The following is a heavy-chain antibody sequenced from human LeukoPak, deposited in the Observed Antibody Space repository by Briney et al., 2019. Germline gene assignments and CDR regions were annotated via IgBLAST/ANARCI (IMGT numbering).Heavy chain of an antibody. D-gene: IGHD5-18*01. J-gene: IGHJ4*02. Sequence: KPSETLSLTCTVSGGSISSYYWSWIRQPPGKGLEWIGYIYYSGSTNYNPSLKSRVTISEDTSKNQFSLKLSSVTAADTAVYYCARGRYSYGSQDYWGQGTLVTVSS. CDR2: IYYSGST. CDR3: ARGRYSYGSQDY. V-gene: IGHV4-59*01. CDR1: GGSISSYY.